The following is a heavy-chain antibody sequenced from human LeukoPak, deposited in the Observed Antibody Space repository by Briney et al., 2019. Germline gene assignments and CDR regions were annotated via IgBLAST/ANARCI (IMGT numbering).Heavy chain of an antibody. CDR2: ISSSSSTI. J-gene: IGHJ4*02. CDR3: ARDYYDFWSDSTLDY. Sequence: PGWSLRLCCAASGFTFSSYSMNWVRQAPGKGLEWVSYISSSSSTIYYADSVKGRFTISRDNAKNSLYLQMNSLRDEDTAVYYCARDYYDFWSDSTLDYWGQGTLVTVSS. D-gene: IGHD3-3*01. CDR1: GFTFSSYS. V-gene: IGHV3-48*02.